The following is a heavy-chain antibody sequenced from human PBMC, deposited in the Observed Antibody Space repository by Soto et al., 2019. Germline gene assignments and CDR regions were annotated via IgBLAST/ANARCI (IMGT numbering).Heavy chain of an antibody. V-gene: IGHV4-59*01. CDR2: IYYSGST. D-gene: IGHD5-12*01. CDR3: ARMVATLIDY. Sequence: SETLSLTCTVAGGSISSYYWSWIRQPPGKGLEWIGYIYYSGSTNYNPSLKSRVTISVDTSKNQFSLKLSSVTAADTAVYYCARMVATLIDYWGQGTLVTVSS. CDR1: GGSISSYY. J-gene: IGHJ4*02.